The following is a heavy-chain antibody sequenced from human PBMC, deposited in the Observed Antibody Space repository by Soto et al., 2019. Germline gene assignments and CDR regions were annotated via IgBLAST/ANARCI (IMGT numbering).Heavy chain of an antibody. V-gene: IGHV3-23*01. CDR3: AKDNRAGITIFGVPSPSHPDV. D-gene: IGHD3-3*01. Sequence: GGSLRLSCAGAGLTFSNYAMSWVRQAQGKGLVGVSAVSGSGGSXYYADSVKGRFTISRDNSKNTLYMKMNSLRXQDTAVYCCAKDNRAGITIFGVPSPSHPDVWGQVPSVTVSS. J-gene: IGHJ6*02. CDR2: VSGSGGSX. CDR1: GLTFSNYA.